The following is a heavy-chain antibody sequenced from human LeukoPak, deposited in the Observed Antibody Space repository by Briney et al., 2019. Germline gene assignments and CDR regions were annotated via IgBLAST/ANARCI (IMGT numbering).Heavy chain of an antibody. CDR1: GFTFSSYE. D-gene: IGHD2-21*02. CDR3: AKDISGGDCPDY. Sequence: TGGSLRLSCAASGFTFSSYEMNWVRQAPGKGLEWVAVISYDGSDKYYADSVKGRFTISRDNSKNTLYLQMNSLRAEDTAVYYCAKDISGGDCPDYWGQGTLVTVSS. J-gene: IGHJ4*02. V-gene: IGHV3-30*18. CDR2: ISYDGSDK.